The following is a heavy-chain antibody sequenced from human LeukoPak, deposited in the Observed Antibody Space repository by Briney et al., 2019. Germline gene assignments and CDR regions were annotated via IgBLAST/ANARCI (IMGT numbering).Heavy chain of an antibody. J-gene: IGHJ2*01. CDR3: ARRHRVSQQLPRSSNLWYFDL. V-gene: IGHV4-39*07. CDR2: MHYSGST. CDR1: GGSITKNGYY. D-gene: IGHD6-13*01. Sequence: SEPLSLTCSVSGGSITKNGYYWGWIRQSPETGLEWIGSMHYSGSTYYNPSLKSRVTISVDTSKNQFSLKLSSVTAADTAVYYCARRHRVSQQLPRSSNLWYFDLWGRGTLVTVSS.